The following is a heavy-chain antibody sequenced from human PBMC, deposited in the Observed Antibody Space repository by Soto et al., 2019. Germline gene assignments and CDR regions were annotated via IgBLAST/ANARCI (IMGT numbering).Heavy chain of an antibody. J-gene: IGHJ4*02. D-gene: IGHD6-13*01. CDR1: GFSFSDYT. Sequence: VQLVESGGGVVQPGKSLTLSCGASGFSFSDYTLHWVRQAPGKGLEWLAVISYDGSQRYSADSVRGRFTISRDNSKNTLYLQMNSLRDEDTAVYICARAESSSWHNFDYWGQGTLVTVSS. V-gene: IGHV3-30*04. CDR2: ISYDGSQR. CDR3: ARAESSSWHNFDY.